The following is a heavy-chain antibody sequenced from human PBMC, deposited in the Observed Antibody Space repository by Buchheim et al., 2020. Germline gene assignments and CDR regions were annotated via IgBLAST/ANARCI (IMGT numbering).Heavy chain of an antibody. J-gene: IGHJ5*02. D-gene: IGHD3-10*01. Sequence: QVQLQESGPGLVKPSQTLSLTCTVSGGSISSGGYYWSWIRQHPGKGLEWIGYIYYSGNTYYNPSLKSRVTISVDTSKNQFSLKLSSVTAADTAVYYCARVGRPFGELLIQRPVWFDPWGQGTL. CDR3: ARVGRPFGELLIQRPVWFDP. CDR2: IYYSGNT. V-gene: IGHV4-31*03. CDR1: GGSISSGGYY.